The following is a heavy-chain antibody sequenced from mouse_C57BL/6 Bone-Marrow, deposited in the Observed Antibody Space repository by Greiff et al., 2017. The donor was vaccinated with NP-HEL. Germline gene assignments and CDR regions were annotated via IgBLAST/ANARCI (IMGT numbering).Heavy chain of an antibody. CDR1: GYSFTDYN. J-gene: IGHJ3*01. CDR2: INPNYGTT. Sequence: VQLQQSGPELVKPGASVKLSCKASGYSFTDYNMNWVKQSTGQSLEWIGVINPNYGTTSYNPKFKGKATLTVDQSTSTAYMQLNSLTAEDSAVYYCARSRDSLAYWGQGTLVTVSA. CDR3: ARSRDSLAY. V-gene: IGHV1-39*01.